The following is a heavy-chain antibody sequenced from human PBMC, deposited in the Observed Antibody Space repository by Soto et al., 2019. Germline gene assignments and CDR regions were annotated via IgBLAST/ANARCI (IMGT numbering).Heavy chain of an antibody. J-gene: IGHJ4*02. CDR2: INSASTT. CDR3: AKDSSGYYRPIDC. D-gene: IGHD3-22*01. V-gene: IGHV3-11*01. Sequence: GGSLRLSCAASGFTFSDYYMSWIRQAPGKGLEWVSYINSASTTYYADSVKGRFTISRDNAKNTVYLQMNSLRVEDTAIYYCAKDSSGYYRPIDCWGQGTLVTVSS. CDR1: GFTFSDYY.